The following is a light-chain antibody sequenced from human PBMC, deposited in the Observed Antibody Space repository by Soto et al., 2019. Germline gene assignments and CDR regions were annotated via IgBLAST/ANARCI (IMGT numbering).Light chain of an antibody. J-gene: IGKJ1*01. Sequence: DIVMTQSPDSLAVSLGERATINCKSSQSVLYSSNNRNYLAWYQQKPGQPPRLLIYWASTRESGVTDRFSGSGSGTDFTLTISGLQAEDVAVYYCQQYYSLWTFGQGTKVEI. CDR1: QSVLYSSNNRNY. CDR2: WAS. CDR3: QQYYSLWT. V-gene: IGKV4-1*01.